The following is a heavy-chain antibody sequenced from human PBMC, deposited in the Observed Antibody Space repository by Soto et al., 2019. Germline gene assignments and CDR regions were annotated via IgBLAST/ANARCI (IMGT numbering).Heavy chain of an antibody. CDR3: AKDTRYSSGWYASSDASDI. CDR2: ISGSGGST. CDR1: GFTFSSYA. J-gene: IGHJ3*02. V-gene: IGHV3-23*01. D-gene: IGHD6-19*01. Sequence: PGGSLRLSCAASGFTFSSYAMSWVRQAPGKGLEWVSAISGSGGSTYYADSVKGRFTISRDNSKNTLYLQMNSLRAEDTAVYYYAKDTRYSSGWYASSDASDIWGQGTMVTVSS.